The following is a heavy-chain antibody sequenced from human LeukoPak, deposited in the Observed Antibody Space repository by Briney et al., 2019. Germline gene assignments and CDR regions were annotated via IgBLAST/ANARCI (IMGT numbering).Heavy chain of an antibody. J-gene: IGHJ4*02. CDR2: IIPIFGTA. V-gene: IGHV1-69*05. CDR1: GGTFSSYA. Sequence: ASVKVSCKASGGTFSSYAISWVRQAPGQGLEWMGGIIPIFGTANYARKFQGRVTITTDESTSTAYMELSSLRSEDTAVYYCARPDYCSSTSCPLDYWGQGTLVTVSS. CDR3: ARPDYCSSTSCPLDY. D-gene: IGHD2-2*01.